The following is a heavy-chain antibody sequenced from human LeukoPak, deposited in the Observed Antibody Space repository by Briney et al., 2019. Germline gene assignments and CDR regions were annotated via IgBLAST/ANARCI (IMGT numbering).Heavy chain of an antibody. J-gene: IGHJ4*02. D-gene: IGHD5-18*01. V-gene: IGHV3-23*01. CDR3: ARQAYTTMAYIDY. CDR2: ISGSGGTT. CDR1: GFTFKNYA. Sequence: GGSLSLSCAASGFTFKNYALSWVRQAPGEGLEWVSVISGSGGTTYYADSVKGRFTISRDNSKNTVFLQMNSLRAGDTAVYYCARQAYTTMAYIDYWGQGTLVTVSS.